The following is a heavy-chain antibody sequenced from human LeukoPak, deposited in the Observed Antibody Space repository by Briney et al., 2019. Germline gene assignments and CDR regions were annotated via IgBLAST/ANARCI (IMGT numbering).Heavy chain of an antibody. D-gene: IGHD3-22*01. CDR2: IYTSGST. V-gene: IGHV4-61*02. CDR1: GGSISSGSYY. Sequence: RSSETLSLTCTVSGGSISSGSYYWSWIRQPAGEGLEWIGRIYTSGSTNYNPSLKSRVTISVHTSKNQFSLKLSSVTAADTAVYYCAHTHTYYYDSSGYTDAFDIWGQGTMVTVSS. J-gene: IGHJ3*02. CDR3: AHTHTYYYDSSGYTDAFDI.